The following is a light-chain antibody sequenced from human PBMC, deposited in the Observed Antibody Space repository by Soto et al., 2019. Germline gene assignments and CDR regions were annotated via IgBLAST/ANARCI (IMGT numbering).Light chain of an antibody. CDR3: QQYYSTRT. V-gene: IGKV4-1*01. Sequence: DIVMTQSPDSLAVSLGERVTINCKSSQSVLSSSNNKNYLAWYQQKPGQPPKLLIHWASTRESGVPDRFSGSGSRTDFTLTISSLQAEDVAVYYCQQYYSTRTFGQGTQLEIK. CDR2: WAS. CDR1: QSVLSSSNNKNY. J-gene: IGKJ2*01.